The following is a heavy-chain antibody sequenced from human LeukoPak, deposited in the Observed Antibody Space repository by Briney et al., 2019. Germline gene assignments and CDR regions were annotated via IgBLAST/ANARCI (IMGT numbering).Heavy chain of an antibody. Sequence: GGSLRLSCAASGFTFSSYEMNWVRQAPGKALEWVSYISSSGSTIYYADSVKGRFTISRDNAKNSLYLQMNSLRAEDTAVYYCARINSSWIYYYYYMDVWGKGTTVTISS. CDR1: GFTFSSYE. CDR3: ARINSSWIYYYYYMDV. J-gene: IGHJ6*03. D-gene: IGHD6-13*01. V-gene: IGHV3-48*03. CDR2: ISSSGSTI.